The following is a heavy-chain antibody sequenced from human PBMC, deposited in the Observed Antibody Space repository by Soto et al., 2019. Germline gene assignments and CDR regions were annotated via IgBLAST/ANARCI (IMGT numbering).Heavy chain of an antibody. CDR2: IYGGGNDP. J-gene: IGHJ4*02. D-gene: IGHD2-2*03. Sequence: EVQVLESGGGLVQPGGSLRLSCAATGFTFSDFAMSWVRQAPGKGLEWVSRIYGGGNDPHYADSVKGRVTISRDNSKDTCYLQMNSLRADDTAVYYCAKMEGMDPWAYSFDYWGQGTLVTVSS. V-gene: IGHV3-23*01. CDR3: AKMEGMDPWAYSFDY. CDR1: GFTFSDFA.